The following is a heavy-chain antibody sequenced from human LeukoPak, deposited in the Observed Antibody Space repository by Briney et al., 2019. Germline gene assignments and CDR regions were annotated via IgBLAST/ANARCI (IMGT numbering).Heavy chain of an antibody. V-gene: IGHV3-7*01. CDR2: VKQDGSER. J-gene: IGHJ2*01. CDR1: GFTFSSHW. Sequence: GGSLRLSCAASGFTFSSHWMTWVRQAPGKGLEWVANVKQDGSERYYVASVKGRFTISRDNAKNSLFLQMNSLRAEDTAVYYCATRYFDLWGRGTLATVSS. CDR3: ATRYFDL.